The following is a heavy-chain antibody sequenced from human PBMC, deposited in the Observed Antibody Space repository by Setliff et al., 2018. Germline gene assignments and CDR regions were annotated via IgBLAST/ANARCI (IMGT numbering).Heavy chain of an antibody. Sequence: PGGSLRLSCAASGFTFSIYAMSWVRQAPGKGLEWVSAIRGDSGSTYYADSVKGRVTISRDNSKNTVYLQLNSLRAEDAAVYFCAKDTTGRDVFDIWGQGTMVTVSS. CDR3: AKDTTGRDVFDI. CDR1: GFTFSIYA. J-gene: IGHJ3*02. V-gene: IGHV3-23*01. D-gene: IGHD1-1*01. CDR2: IRGDSGST.